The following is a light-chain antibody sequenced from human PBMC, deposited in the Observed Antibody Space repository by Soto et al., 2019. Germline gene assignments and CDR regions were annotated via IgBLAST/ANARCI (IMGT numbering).Light chain of an antibody. Sequence: QSVLTQPPSVSAAPGQKVTISCSGSSSNIGNNYVSWYQQLPGTAPKLLIYDNNKRPSGIPDRFSGSKSGTSATLGITGLQTGDEDDYYCGTWDGSLSAVVFGGGTKVTVL. CDR3: GTWDGSLSAVV. V-gene: IGLV1-51*01. CDR2: DNN. J-gene: IGLJ2*01. CDR1: SSNIGNNY.